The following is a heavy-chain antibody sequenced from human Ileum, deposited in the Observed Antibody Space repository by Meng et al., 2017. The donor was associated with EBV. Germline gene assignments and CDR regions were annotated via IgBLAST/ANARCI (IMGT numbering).Heavy chain of an antibody. J-gene: IGHJ5*02. CDR1: GDSISNTDW. V-gene: IGHV4-4*02. CDR3: ARNGYYAIDL. D-gene: IGHD2-8*01. Sequence: QVQLQESGPVLVKPSGXXSLTCAVSGDSISNTDWWSWVRQPPGKGLEWIGEFHHSGSTNYSPSLKSRVTISVDMSKNQFSVQLSSVTAADTAMYYCARNGYYAIDLWGQGTLVTVSS. CDR2: FHHSGST.